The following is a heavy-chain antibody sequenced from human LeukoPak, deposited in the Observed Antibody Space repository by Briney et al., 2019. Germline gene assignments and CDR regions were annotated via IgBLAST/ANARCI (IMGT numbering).Heavy chain of an antibody. CDR1: GFTFSDYN. CDR2: MSPDGNEK. CDR3: ARDLIGRYTFDY. V-gene: IGHV3-30-3*01. J-gene: IGHJ4*02. Sequence: GRSLRLSCAASGFTFSDYNMHWVRQAPGKGLDWVALMSPDGNEKSYADSVKGRFTISRDNSKNTVDLQLNSLRAEDTAVYYCARDLIGRYTFDYCGQGTLVTVSS. D-gene: IGHD3-10*01.